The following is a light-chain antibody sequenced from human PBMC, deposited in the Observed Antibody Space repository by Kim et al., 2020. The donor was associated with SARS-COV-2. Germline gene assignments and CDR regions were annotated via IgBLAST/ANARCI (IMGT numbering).Light chain of an antibody. CDR3: QQYDLT. V-gene: IGKV1-33*01. CDR2: DAS. CDR1: QDISNY. J-gene: IGKJ4*01. Sequence: DIQMTQSPSSLSASVGDRVTITCQASQDISNYLNWHQQKPGKAPKLLIYDASNLETGVPSRFSGSGSGTDFTFTISSLQPEDIATYYCQQYDLTFGGGTKVDIK.